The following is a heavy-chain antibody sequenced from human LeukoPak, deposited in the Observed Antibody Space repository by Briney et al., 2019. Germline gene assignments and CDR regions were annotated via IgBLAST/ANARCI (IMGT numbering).Heavy chain of an antibody. CDR3: ARGGNRFGGFYFDY. D-gene: IGHD3-10*01. CDR1: ADSLSSGGHY. J-gene: IGHJ4*02. CDR2: IHHSGRS. Sequence: PSETLSLTCTVSADSLSSGGHYWAWIRQFPGKGLESIGFIHHSGRSRHNPSLKDRVAISVDTSRKQFALKLSSVTAADTAMYYCARGGNRFGGFYFDYWGQGVQVIVSS. V-gene: IGHV4-31*03.